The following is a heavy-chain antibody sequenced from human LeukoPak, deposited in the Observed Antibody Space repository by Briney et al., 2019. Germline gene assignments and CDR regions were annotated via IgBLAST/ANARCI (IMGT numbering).Heavy chain of an antibody. CDR2: IYSGGST. CDR1: GFTVSSNY. J-gene: IGHJ4*02. D-gene: IGHD3-9*01. CDR3: ARVSVLRYFDWLFLFDY. V-gene: IGHV3-66*01. Sequence: QTGGSLRLSCAASGFTVSSNYMSWVRQAPGKGLEWVSVIYSGGSTYYADSVKGRFTISRGNSKNTLYLQLNSLRAEDTAVYYCARVSVLRYFDWLFLFDYWGQGTLVTVSS.